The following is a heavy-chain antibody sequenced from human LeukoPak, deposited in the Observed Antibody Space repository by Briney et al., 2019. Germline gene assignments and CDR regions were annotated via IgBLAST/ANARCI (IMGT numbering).Heavy chain of an antibody. CDR3: ARGGDCGGDCFLY. CDR2: MNPNSGNT. V-gene: IGHV1-8*01. CDR1: GYAFTSYD. Sequence: ASVKVSCKASGYAFTSYDINWVRQATGQGLEWMGWMNPNSGNTGYAQKLQGRVTMTTDTSTSTAYMELRSLRSDDTAVYYCARGGDCGGDCFLYWGQGTLVTVSS. J-gene: IGHJ4*02. D-gene: IGHD2-21*02.